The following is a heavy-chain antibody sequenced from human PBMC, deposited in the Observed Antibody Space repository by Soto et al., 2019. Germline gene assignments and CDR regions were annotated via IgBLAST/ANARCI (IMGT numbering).Heavy chain of an antibody. V-gene: IGHV3-11*06. J-gene: IGHJ4*02. CDR2: SSNSGTFS. Sequence: GGSLRLSCEGSGFTFSDYYISWIRQAPGKGLEWISYSSNSGTFSRYADSVKGRFSISRDNSKNLLYLQMNSLRAEDTAVYYCARSGDNYNRLDYWGQGTPVTVSS. CDR3: ARSGDNYNRLDY. D-gene: IGHD1-1*01. CDR1: GFTFSDYY.